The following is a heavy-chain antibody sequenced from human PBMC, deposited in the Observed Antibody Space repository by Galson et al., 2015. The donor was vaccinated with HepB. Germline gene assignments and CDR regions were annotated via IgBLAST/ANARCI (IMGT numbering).Heavy chain of an antibody. Sequence: SLRLSCAASGFTFSSYWMSWVRQAPGKGLEWVANIKQDGSEKYYVDSVKGRFTISRDNAKNSLYLQMNSLRAEDTAVYYCARGRAILWFGDRRWGQGTLVTVSS. V-gene: IGHV3-7*03. CDR1: GFTFSSYW. CDR3: ARGRAILWFGDRR. CDR2: IKQDGSEK. J-gene: IGHJ4*02. D-gene: IGHD3-10*01.